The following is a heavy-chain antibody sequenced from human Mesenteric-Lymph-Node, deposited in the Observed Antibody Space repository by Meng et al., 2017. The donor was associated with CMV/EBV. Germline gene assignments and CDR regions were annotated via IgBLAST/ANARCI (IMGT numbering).Heavy chain of an antibody. D-gene: IGHD6-13*01. J-gene: IGHJ4*02. CDR1: GFTFDDYG. Sequence: GGSLRLSCAASGFTFDDYGMSWVRQAPGKGLEWVSGINWNGGSTGYADSVKGRFSISRDNAKNSLYLQMNSLRAEGTALDHCARGYSRSWLYHFDYWGQGTLVTVSS. CDR3: ARGYSRSWLYHFDY. V-gene: IGHV3-20*01. CDR2: INWNGGST.